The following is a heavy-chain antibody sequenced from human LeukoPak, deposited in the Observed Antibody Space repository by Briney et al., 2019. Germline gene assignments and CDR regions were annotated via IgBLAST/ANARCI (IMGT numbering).Heavy chain of an antibody. Sequence: AGGSLRLSCATSGFTFSSYGMRWVRQAPGQGLELVTFIRYDGSNKYYADSVKGRFTISRDNSKNTLYLQMNSLRAEDTAVYYCANTVVPAAIPVYYYYYYTDVWGKGTTVTVSS. J-gene: IGHJ6*03. CDR2: IRYDGSNK. CDR3: ANTVVPAAIPVYYYYYYTDV. D-gene: IGHD2-2*01. CDR1: GFTFSSYG. V-gene: IGHV3-30*02.